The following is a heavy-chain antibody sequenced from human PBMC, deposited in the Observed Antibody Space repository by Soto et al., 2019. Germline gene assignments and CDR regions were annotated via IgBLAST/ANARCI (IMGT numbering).Heavy chain of an antibody. CDR1: GGTFSSYA. V-gene: IGHV1-69*12. CDR3: ARDPQYYSDRSGPNTHMDV. Sequence: QVQLVQSGAEVKKPGSSAKVSCKASGGTFSSYAISWVRQAPGQGLEWMGGIIPIFGTANYAQKFQGRVTITADESTSTAYLELSSLRSEDTAVYYCARDPQYYSDRSGPNTHMDVWGQGTTVTVSS. D-gene: IGHD3-22*01. CDR2: IIPIFGTA. J-gene: IGHJ6*02.